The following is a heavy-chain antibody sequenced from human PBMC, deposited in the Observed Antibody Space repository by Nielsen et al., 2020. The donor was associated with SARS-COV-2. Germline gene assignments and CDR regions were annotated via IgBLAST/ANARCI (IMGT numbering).Heavy chain of an antibody. D-gene: IGHD3-3*01. CDR3: ARALPNDFWSGYYN. Sequence: ASVKVSCKASGYTFTSYGISWVRQAPGQGLEWMGWISAYNGNTNYAQKLQGRVTMTRDTPTSTVYMELSSLRSEDTAVYYCARALPNDFWSGYYNWGQGTLVTVSS. CDR2: ISAYNGNT. CDR1: GYTFTSYG. J-gene: IGHJ4*02. V-gene: IGHV1-18*04.